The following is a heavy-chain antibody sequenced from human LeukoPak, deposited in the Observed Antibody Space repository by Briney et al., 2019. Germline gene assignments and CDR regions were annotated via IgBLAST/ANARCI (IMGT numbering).Heavy chain of an antibody. D-gene: IGHD2-8*02. CDR3: ARVGGGVFDY. J-gene: IGHJ4*02. CDR1: GGSISSGGYS. CDR2: IYHSGST. V-gene: IGHV4-30-2*01. Sequence: PSETLSLTCAVSGGSISSGGYSWSWIRQPPGKGLEWIGYIYHSGSTYYNPSLKSRVTISVDRSKNQFSLKLSSVTAADTAVYYCARVGGGVFDYWGQGTLVTVSS.